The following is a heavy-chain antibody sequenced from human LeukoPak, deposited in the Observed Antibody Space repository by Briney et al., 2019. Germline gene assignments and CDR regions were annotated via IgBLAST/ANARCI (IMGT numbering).Heavy chain of an antibody. CDR1: GGSLRSDRHN. V-gene: IGHV4-39*07. CDR2: VDQTGSP. D-gene: IGHD2-15*01. Sequence: SETLSLTCSVSGGSLRSDRHNWAWVRQSADKGLEHIGSVDQTGSPYYNPPLKSRVTISVDTSNKQFSLNLTSSTAADTAVYYCARDLGGYPFFMDVWGKGITVTVSS. CDR3: ARDLGGYPFFMDV. J-gene: IGHJ6*03.